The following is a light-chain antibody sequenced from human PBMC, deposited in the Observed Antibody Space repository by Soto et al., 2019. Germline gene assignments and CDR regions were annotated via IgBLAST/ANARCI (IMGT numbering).Light chain of an antibody. CDR1: QTVNSDY. CDR3: HPFGYSPRT. Sequence: EIVLTQPLGTLALSPGETGTLSCMASQTVNSDYLAWFQQRPGQAPRLLIFATSRRATDIPDRVSASESGTDVTLAIRRLEPEEFAVYYGHPFGYSPRTFCPGTKVDI. CDR2: ATS. V-gene: IGKV3-20*01. J-gene: IGKJ1*01.